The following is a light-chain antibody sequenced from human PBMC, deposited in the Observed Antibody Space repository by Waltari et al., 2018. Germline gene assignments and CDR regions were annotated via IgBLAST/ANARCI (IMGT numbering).Light chain of an antibody. CDR1: SGINIGTYS. V-gene: IGLV5-45*03. Sequence: QAVLTQPSSLSASPGASASLTCTLHSGINIGTYSIFWYQQKPGSPPQFLLRYKSGSDKQQASGVPSRFSGSKDASANEGILLISGLQSEDEADYYCMIWHSSAVVFGGGTKLTVL. CDR2: YKSGSDK. J-gene: IGLJ2*01. CDR3: MIWHSSAVV.